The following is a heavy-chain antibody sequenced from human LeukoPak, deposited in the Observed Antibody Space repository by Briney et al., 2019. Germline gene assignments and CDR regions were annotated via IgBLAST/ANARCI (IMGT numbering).Heavy chain of an antibody. D-gene: IGHD2-21*02. J-gene: IGHJ4*02. V-gene: IGHV3-30*02. Sequence: GGSLTLSCAASGFTFSSYGMHWVRQAPGKGLEWVAFIRYDGSNKYYADSVKGRFTISRDNSKNTLYLQMNSLRAEDTAVYYCAKAYCGGDCYSPIDYWGQGTLVTVSS. CDR3: AKAYCGGDCYSPIDY. CDR1: GFTFSSYG. CDR2: IRYDGSNK.